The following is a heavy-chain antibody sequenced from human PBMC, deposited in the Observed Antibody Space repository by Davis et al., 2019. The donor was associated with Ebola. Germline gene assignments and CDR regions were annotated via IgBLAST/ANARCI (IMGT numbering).Heavy chain of an antibody. V-gene: IGHV3-48*01. CDR2: ISSSSSTI. Sequence: GESLKISCAASGFTFSSYEMNWVRQAPGKGLEWVSSISSSSSTIYYADSVKGRFTISRDNAKNSLYLQMNSLKTEDTAVYYCTSTTNLIDYWGQGTLVTVSS. CDR3: TSTTNLIDY. CDR1: GFTFSSYE. D-gene: IGHD1-26*01. J-gene: IGHJ4*02.